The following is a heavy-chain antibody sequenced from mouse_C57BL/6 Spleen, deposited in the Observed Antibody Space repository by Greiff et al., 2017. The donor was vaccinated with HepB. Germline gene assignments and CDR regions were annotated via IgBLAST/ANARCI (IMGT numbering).Heavy chain of an antibody. V-gene: IGHV5-17*01. Sequence: EVHLVESGGGLVKPGGSLKLSCAASGFTFSDYGMHWVRQAPEKGLEWVAYISSGSSTIYYADTVKGRFTISRDNAKNTLFLQMTSLRSEDTAMYYCARMGSYDAYWGQGTLVTVSA. CDR1: GFTFSDYG. CDR3: ARMGSYDAY. D-gene: IGHD1-1*02. J-gene: IGHJ3*01. CDR2: ISSGSSTI.